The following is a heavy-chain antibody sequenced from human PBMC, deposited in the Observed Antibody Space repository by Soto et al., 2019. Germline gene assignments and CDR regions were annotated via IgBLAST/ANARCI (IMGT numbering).Heavy chain of an antibody. Sequence: EVQLVESGEGLVQLGGSLRLSCAASGFTFSSYAMHWVRQAPGKGLEYVSAISSNGGSTYYADSVKGRFTISRDNSKNTLYLQMGSLRAEDMAVYYCARADDSSGNYYYYGMDVWGQGTTVTVSS. V-gene: IGHV3-64*02. D-gene: IGHD3-22*01. CDR1: GFTFSSYA. CDR2: ISSNGGST. J-gene: IGHJ6*02. CDR3: ARADDSSGNYYYYGMDV.